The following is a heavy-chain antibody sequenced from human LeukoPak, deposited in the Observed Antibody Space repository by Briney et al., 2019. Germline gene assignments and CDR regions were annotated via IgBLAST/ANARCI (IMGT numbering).Heavy chain of an antibody. D-gene: IGHD2-21*02. J-gene: IGHJ1*01. Sequence: GGSLRLSCAASGFTFSSYGMHWVRQAPGKGLEWVAVISYDGSNKYYADSVKGRFTISRDNSKNTLYLQMNSLRAEDTAVYYCARVSGVVTAPEYFQHWGQGTLVTVSS. CDR2: ISYDGSNK. CDR3: ARVSGVVTAPEYFQH. CDR1: GFTFSSYG. V-gene: IGHV3-30*03.